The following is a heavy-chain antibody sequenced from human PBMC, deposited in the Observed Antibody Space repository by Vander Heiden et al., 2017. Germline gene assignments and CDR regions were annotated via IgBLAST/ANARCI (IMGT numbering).Heavy chain of an antibody. V-gene: IGHV1-3*01. D-gene: IGHD2-2*01. CDR3: ARGDCSSTSCRGYYYYGMDV. Sequence: QVQLVQSGAEVKKPGASVKVSCMASGYTFTSYAMHWVRQAPGQTLEWMGWINAGNGNTKYSQKYQGRVTITRDTSASTAYMELSSLRSEDTAVYYGARGDCSSTSCRGYYYYGMDVWGQGTTVTVSS. CDR2: INAGNGNT. CDR1: GYTFTSYA. J-gene: IGHJ6*02.